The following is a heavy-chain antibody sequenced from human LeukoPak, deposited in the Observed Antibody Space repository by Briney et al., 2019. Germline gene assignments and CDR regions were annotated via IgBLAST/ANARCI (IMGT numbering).Heavy chain of an antibody. J-gene: IGHJ6*02. CDR3: ARGTGFPNWRDYYYGMDV. Sequence: SETLSLTCAVYGGSFSGYYWSWIRQPPGKGLEWIGEINHSGSTNYNPSLKSRVTISVDTSKNQFSPKLSSVTAADTAVYYCARGTGFPNWRDYYYGMDVWGQGTTVTVSS. D-gene: IGHD1-1*01. CDR2: INHSGST. CDR1: GGSFSGYY. V-gene: IGHV4-34*01.